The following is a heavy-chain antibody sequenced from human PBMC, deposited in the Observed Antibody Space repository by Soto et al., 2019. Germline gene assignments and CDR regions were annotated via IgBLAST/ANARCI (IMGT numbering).Heavy chain of an antibody. Sequence: QVQLVQSGAEEKKPGASVKVSCKASGYTFTSYAMHWVRQAPGQRLEWMGWINAGNGNTKYSQKFQGRVTITGDTXXXXXXXXXXXXXXXXXXXXXXXXXXXXXXXXXXYFDLWGRGTLVTVSS. CDR2: INAGNGNT. CDR1: GYTFTSYA. J-gene: IGHJ2*01. CDR3: XXXXXXXXXXXXYFDL. V-gene: IGHV1-3*05.